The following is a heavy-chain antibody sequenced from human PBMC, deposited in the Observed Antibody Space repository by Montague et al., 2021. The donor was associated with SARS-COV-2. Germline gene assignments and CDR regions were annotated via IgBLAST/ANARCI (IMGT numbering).Heavy chain of an antibody. J-gene: IGHJ6*03. V-gene: IGHV4-59*01. CDR2: IYYSGST. CDR3: ARGICTIVFIAAHAYLDV. CDR1: GGSISSYY. Sequence: SETLSLTCTVSGGSISSYYWSWIRQPPGKGLEWIGYIYYSGSTNYNPSLKSRVTISVDTSKNQFSLKLSSVTAADTAVYYCARGICTIVFIAAHAYLDVWGKGTKVTVSS. D-gene: IGHD2-8*01.